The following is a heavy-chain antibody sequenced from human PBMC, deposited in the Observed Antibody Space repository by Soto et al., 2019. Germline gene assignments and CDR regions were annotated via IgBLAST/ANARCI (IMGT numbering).Heavy chain of an antibody. CDR3: TVAYCSGGSCSESY. Sequence: EVQLVESGGGLVKPGGSLRLSCAASGFTFSNAWMNWVRQAPGKGLEWVGRIKSKTDGGTTDYAAPVKGRFTISRDDSKNTLYLQMKSLKTEDTAVYYCTVAYCSGGSCSESYWGQGTLVTVSS. D-gene: IGHD2-15*01. CDR2: IKSKTDGGTT. CDR1: GFTFSNAW. V-gene: IGHV3-15*07. J-gene: IGHJ4*02.